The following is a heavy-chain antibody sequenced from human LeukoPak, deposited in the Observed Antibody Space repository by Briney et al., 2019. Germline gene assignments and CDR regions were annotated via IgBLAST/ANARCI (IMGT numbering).Heavy chain of an antibody. CDR1: GFTFSSYE. CDR2: ISSSGDTI. Sequence: AGRSLRLSCAASGFTFSSYEMNWVRQAPGKGLEWISYISSSGDTIYYADSVKGRFTISRGNAKNSLSLQMNSLRAEDTAVYYCARVFDHWGQGALVTVSS. V-gene: IGHV3-48*03. J-gene: IGHJ4*02. CDR3: ARVFDH.